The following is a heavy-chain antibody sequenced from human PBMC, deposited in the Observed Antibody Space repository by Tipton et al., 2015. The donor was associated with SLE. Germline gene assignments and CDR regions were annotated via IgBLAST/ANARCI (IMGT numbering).Heavy chain of an antibody. CDR3: ARGYYESNGYYSFDY. CDR2: IFHTGSA. V-gene: IGHV4-30-2*01. J-gene: IGHJ4*02. CDR1: GASITTEGYS. Sequence: TLSLTCVVSGASITTEGYSWSWLRQPPGKGLEWIGYIFHTGSAYYNPSLRSRLTISLDRSNNQFSLKLSSMTAADTAVYHCARGYYESNGYYSFDYWCLGALVTVSS. D-gene: IGHD3-22*01.